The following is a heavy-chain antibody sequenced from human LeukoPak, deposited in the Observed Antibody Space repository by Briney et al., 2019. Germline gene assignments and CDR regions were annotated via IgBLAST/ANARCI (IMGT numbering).Heavy chain of an antibody. D-gene: IGHD3-16*01. Sequence: ASVKLSCKVSGYTLTELTMHWVRQAPGKGLEWMGGIDPEDGETIYAQKFQGRVTMTEDTSTDTAYMELSSLRSEDTAVYYCATDHQLLGGLDYWGQGTLVTVSS. CDR1: GYTLTELT. CDR3: ATDHQLLGGLDY. CDR2: IDPEDGET. V-gene: IGHV1-24*01. J-gene: IGHJ4*02.